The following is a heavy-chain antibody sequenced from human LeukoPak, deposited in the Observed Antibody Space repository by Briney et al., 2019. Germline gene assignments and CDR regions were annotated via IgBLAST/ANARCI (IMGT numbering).Heavy chain of an antibody. V-gene: IGHV3-53*01. CDR1: GFIVSINY. J-gene: IGHJ4*02. CDR2: IYSDGKT. Sequence: GGSLRLSCAASGFIVSINYMSWVRQAPGKGLEWVSVIYSDGKTDYADSVKGRFTISRDDSKNTLYLQMRDLRADDTAVYYCARDGGSGWSSAFLDHWGQGTLVSVSS. CDR3: ARDGGSGWSSAFLDH. D-gene: IGHD6-19*01.